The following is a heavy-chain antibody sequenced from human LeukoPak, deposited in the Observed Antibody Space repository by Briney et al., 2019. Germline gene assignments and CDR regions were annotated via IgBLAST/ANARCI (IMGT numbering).Heavy chain of an antibody. Sequence: GGSLRLSCAASGFTFSSSAMSWVRQARGKGLEWVSRISANDGSTYYADSVKGRFTISRDSSKTTLYLQMNSLRPEDTAVYYCAKGGWLEYWGQGTLVTVSS. V-gene: IGHV3-23*01. CDR3: AKGGWLEY. D-gene: IGHD5-24*01. CDR1: GFTFSSSA. CDR2: ISANDGST. J-gene: IGHJ4*02.